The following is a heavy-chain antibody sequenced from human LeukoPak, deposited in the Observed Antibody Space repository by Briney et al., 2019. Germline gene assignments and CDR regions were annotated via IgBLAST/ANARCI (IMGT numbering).Heavy chain of an antibody. CDR1: GFTFNGSA. D-gene: IGHD4-17*01. V-gene: IGHV3-73*01. CDR2: IRSKAHRYAT. J-gene: IGHJ4*02. Sequence: GGSLRLSCATSGFTFNGSALHWVRQASGQGLEWVGRIRSKAHRYATAYAASVKGRLTVSRDDSKNMAYLQMNSLKTEDTAIYYCTRRHYGDYVVDNWGQGTLVTVSS. CDR3: TRRHYGDYVVDN.